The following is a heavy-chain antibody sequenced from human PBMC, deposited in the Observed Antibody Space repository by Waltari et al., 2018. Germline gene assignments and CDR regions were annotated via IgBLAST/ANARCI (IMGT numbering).Heavy chain of an antibody. CDR3: ARDPAAGNLAYYYYYGMDV. CDR2: ISSSISYL. CDR1: GFTFSSYR. Sequence: EVQLVESGGGLVKPGGSLRLSCAASGFTFSSYRMHWVRQAPGKGLEWVSSISSSISYLYYADSVKGRFTISRDNAKNSLYLQMNSLRAEDTAVYYCARDPAAGNLAYYYYYGMDVWGQGTTVTVSS. D-gene: IGHD6-13*01. J-gene: IGHJ6*02. V-gene: IGHV3-21*01.